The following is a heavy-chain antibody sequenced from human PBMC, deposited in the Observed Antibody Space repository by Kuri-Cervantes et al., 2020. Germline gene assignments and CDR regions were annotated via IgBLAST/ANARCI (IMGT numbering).Heavy chain of an antibody. J-gene: IGHJ4*02. V-gene: IGHV4-59*01. D-gene: IGHD3-10*01. CDR3: ARSAYGSGSYNY. Sequence: SETLSLTCTVSGGSISSYHWSWIRQPPGKGLEWIGYIYYSGSTNYNPSLKSRVTISVDTSKNQFSLKLSSVTAADTAVYYRARSAYGSGSYNYWGQGTLVTVSS. CDR1: GGSISSYH. CDR2: IYYSGST.